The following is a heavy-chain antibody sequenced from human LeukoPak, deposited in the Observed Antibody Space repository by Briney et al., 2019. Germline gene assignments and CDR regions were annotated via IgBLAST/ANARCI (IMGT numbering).Heavy chain of an antibody. CDR2: IYTSGSP. CDR1: GGSISSFY. Sequence: PSETLSLTCTVSGGSISSFYWNWIRQPAEKGLEWIGRIYTSGSPNYNPSLKSRVTMPVDTSKNQFSLKLSSVTAADTAVYYCARDFAYGGNFYFDYWGQGALVTVSS. CDR3: ARDFAYGGNFYFDY. V-gene: IGHV4-4*07. D-gene: IGHD4-23*01. J-gene: IGHJ4*02.